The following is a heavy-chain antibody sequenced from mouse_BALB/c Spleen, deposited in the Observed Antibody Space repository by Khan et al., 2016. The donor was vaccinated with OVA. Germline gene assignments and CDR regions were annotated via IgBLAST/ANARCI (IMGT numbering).Heavy chain of an antibody. CDR2: ISPGSGDT. D-gene: IGHD1-2*01. CDR1: GYTFTDYY. J-gene: IGHJ3*01. V-gene: IGHV1-77*01. CDR3: ARRDYFGYTFAY. Sequence: VQLQESGAELARPGASVKLSCKASGYTFTDYYINWVKQRTGQGLEWIGEISPGSGDTYYTERFKGKATLTADKSSSTAYMQHSSLTSEASAVYFCARRDYFGYTFAYWGQGTLVTVSA.